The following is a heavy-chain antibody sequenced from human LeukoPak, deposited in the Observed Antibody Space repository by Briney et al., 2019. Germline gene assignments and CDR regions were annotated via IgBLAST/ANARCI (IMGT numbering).Heavy chain of an antibody. CDR3: ARGSIWFGS. CDR1: GCTLSSYW. V-gene: IGHV3-7*01. CDR2: IKQDGSEK. Sequence: GGSLRLSCAASGCTLSSYWMSWVRQAPGKGLEWVANIKQDGSEKYYVDSVKGRFTISRDNAKNSLYLQMNSLRAEDTAVYYCARGSIWFGSWGQGTLVTVSS. J-gene: IGHJ5*01.